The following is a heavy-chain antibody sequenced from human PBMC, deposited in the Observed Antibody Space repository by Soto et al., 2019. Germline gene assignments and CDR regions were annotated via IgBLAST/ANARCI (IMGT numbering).Heavy chain of an antibody. D-gene: IGHD3-3*01. J-gene: IGHJ5*02. CDR1: GGSISSSSYY. CDR2: IYYSGST. Sequence: QLQLQESGPGLVKPSETLSLTCTVSGGSISSSSYYWGWIRQPPGKGLEWIGSIYYSGSTYYNPSLKSRVTISVDTSKNQFSLKLSSVTAADTAVYYGARSGQLLNWFDPWGQGTLVTVSS. CDR3: ARSGQLLNWFDP. V-gene: IGHV4-39*01.